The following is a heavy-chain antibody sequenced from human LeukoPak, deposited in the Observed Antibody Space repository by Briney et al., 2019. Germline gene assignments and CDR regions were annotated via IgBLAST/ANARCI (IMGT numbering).Heavy chain of an antibody. CDR2: ILANGFTQ. Sequence: PGGSLRLSCAASGFTFSGFAMAWVRQIPGKGLEWISGILANGFTQYYADSVRGRFTISRDDSRDTLFLEMSSLRGDDTAIYFCAKDLTYGDGRWEFASWGQGTLVTVA. CDR3: AKDLTYGDGRWEFAS. V-gene: IGHV3-23*01. D-gene: IGHD4-17*01. CDR1: GFTFSGFA. J-gene: IGHJ5*01.